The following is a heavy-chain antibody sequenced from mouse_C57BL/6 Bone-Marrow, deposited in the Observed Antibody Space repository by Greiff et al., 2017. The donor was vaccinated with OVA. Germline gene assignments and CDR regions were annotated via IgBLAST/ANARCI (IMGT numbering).Heavy chain of an antibody. J-gene: IGHJ1*03. CDR1: GYSITSGYY. V-gene: IGHV3-6*01. CDR3: ARENYYWYFDV. Sequence: EVQLVESGPGLVKPSQSQSLTCSVPGYSITSGYYWNWIRQFPGNKLEWMGYISYDGSNNYNPSLKNRISITRDTSKNQFFLKLNSVTTEDTATYYCARENYYWYFDVWGTGTTVTVSS. CDR2: ISYDGSN.